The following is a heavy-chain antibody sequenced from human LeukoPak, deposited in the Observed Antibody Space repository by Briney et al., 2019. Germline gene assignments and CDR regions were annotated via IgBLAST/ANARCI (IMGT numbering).Heavy chain of an antibody. Sequence: GASVKVSCKASGYTFTRYYMHWVRHAPGQGLEWMGWINPNSGGTNYAQKFQGRVTMTRDTSISTAYMELSRLRSDDTAVYYCARDLVVVVAARVGRATSYYYGMDVWGQGTTVTVSS. CDR3: ARDLVVVVAARVGRATSYYYGMDV. V-gene: IGHV1-2*02. CDR1: GYTFTRYY. CDR2: INPNSGGT. J-gene: IGHJ6*02. D-gene: IGHD2-15*01.